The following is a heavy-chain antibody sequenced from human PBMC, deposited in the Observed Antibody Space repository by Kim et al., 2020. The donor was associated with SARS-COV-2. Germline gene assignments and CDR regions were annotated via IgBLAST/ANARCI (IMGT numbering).Heavy chain of an antibody. D-gene: IGHD2-2*01. V-gene: IGHV4-31*03. CDR1: GGSISSGGYY. CDR3: ARSPAGLSNWFDP. J-gene: IGHJ5*02. CDR2: IYYSGST. Sequence: SETLSLTCTVSGGSISSGGYYWSWIRQHPGKGLEWIGYIYYSGSTYYNPSLKSRVTISVDTSKNQFSLKLSSVTAADTAVYYCARSPAGLSNWFDPWGQGTLVTVSS.